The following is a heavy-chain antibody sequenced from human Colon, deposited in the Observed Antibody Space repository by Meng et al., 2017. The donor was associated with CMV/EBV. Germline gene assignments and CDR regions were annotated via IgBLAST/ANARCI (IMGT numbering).Heavy chain of an antibody. J-gene: IGHJ4*02. CDR3: ARGRRYCTSDSCYIFDS. CDR2: LYSGNTT. D-gene: IGHD2-2*02. Sequence: GGSLRLSCAASGVILSSMYMNWVRQTPGKGLEWVALLYSGNTTKYADSVTGRFTISRDSSKNTLYLQMNNVRPEDTAIYYCARGRRYCTSDSCYIFDSWGQGTPVTVSS. CDR1: GVILSSMY. V-gene: IGHV3-66*02.